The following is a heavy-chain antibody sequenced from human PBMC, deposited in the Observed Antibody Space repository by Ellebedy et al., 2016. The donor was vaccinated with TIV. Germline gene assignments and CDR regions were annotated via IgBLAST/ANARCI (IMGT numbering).Heavy chain of an antibody. CDR3: ARDCLSSAYYPNWYFDL. Sequence: GESLKISXAASGFTFSAYGMHWVRQAPGKGLEWVSSISSSSGYIYYADSVKGRFTISRDNAKNSLYLQMNSLRAEDTAVYYCARDCLSSAYYPNWYFDLWGRGTLVTVSS. CDR1: GFTFSAYG. J-gene: IGHJ2*01. CDR2: ISSSSGYI. V-gene: IGHV3-21*01. D-gene: IGHD3-22*01.